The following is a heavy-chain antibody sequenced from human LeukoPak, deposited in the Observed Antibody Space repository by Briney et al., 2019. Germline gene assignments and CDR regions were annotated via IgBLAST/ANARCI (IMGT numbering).Heavy chain of an antibody. J-gene: IGHJ4*02. V-gene: IGHV3-7*01. CDR3: ARGSRPEVATILYDN. CDR2: IKEDGSEK. CDR1: GFTFSTYW. Sequence: GGSLRLSGAASGFTFSTYWMGWVRQAPGKGLEWVANIKEDGSEKYYLDSVKGRFTISRDNAQNSLHLEMNSLRAEDTAVYYCARGSRPEVATILYDNWGQGTLITVSP. D-gene: IGHD5-12*01.